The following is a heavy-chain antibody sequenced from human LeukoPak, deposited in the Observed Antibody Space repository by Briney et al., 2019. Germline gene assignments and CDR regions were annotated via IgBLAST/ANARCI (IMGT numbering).Heavy chain of an antibody. CDR2: INPNSGGT. V-gene: IGHV1-2*02. Sequence: GASVKVSCKASGYTFTGYYMHWVRQAPGQGPEWMGWINPNSGGTNYAQKFQGRVTMTRDTSISTAYMELSRLRSDDTAVYYCARDPPISGGSGSYYNYWGQGTLVTVSS. CDR3: ARDPPISGGSGSYYNY. D-gene: IGHD3-10*01. CDR1: GYTFTGYY. J-gene: IGHJ4*02.